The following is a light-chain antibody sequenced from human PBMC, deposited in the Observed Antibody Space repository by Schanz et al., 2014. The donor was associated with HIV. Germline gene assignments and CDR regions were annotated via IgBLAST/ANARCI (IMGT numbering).Light chain of an antibody. CDR3: QQYGSSPRT. Sequence: EIVLTQSPAPLSLSPGERATLSCRASQSVSSYFAWYQQKPGQAPRLLIYDASNRAPGIPARFSGSGSGTDFTLAISSLEPEDFAVYYCQQYGSSPRTFGQGTKVESK. J-gene: IGKJ1*01. CDR2: DAS. CDR1: QSVSSY. V-gene: IGKV3-11*01.